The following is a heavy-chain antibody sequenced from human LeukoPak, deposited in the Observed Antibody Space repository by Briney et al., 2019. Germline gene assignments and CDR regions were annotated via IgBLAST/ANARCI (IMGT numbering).Heavy chain of an antibody. D-gene: IGHD2-2*02. CDR3: AKGVVPAAITPEAAFDI. CDR1: GFTFSSYA. Sequence: PGRSLRLSCAASGFTFSSYAMHWVRQAPGKGLEWVAFIRYDGSNKYYADSVKGRFTISRDNSKNTLYLQMNSLRAEDTAVYYCAKGVVPAAITPEAAFDIWGQGTMVTVSS. V-gene: IGHV3-30*02. CDR2: IRYDGSNK. J-gene: IGHJ3*02.